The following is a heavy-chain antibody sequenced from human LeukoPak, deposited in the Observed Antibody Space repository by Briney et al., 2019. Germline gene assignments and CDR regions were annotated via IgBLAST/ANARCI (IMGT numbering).Heavy chain of an antibody. Sequence: PSETLSLTCAVYGGSFSGYYWSWSRRPPRERLEWIGEINHSGSTNYNPSLKSRVTISVDTSKNQHSLKLSSVTAADTAVHYCARDSRGSGSYLWWFDPWGQGTLVTVSS. CDR1: GGSFSGYY. CDR2: INHSGST. D-gene: IGHD3-10*01. J-gene: IGHJ5*02. CDR3: ARDSRGSGSYLWWFDP. V-gene: IGHV4-34*01.